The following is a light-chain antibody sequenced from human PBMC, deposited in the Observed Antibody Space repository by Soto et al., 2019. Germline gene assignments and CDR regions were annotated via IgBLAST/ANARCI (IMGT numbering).Light chain of an antibody. CDR2: AAS. Sequence: AIRMTQSPSSFSASTGDRVTITCRASQGISSYLAWYQQKPGKAPKLLIYAASTLQSGVTSRFSGSGSGTDFTITISCLQSEDFATYYCQQYHSYPLPFGGGTKVDIK. J-gene: IGKJ4*01. V-gene: IGKV1-8*01. CDR1: QGISSY. CDR3: QQYHSYPLP.